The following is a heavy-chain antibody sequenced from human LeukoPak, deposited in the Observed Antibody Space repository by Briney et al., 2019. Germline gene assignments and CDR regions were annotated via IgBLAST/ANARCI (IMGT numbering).Heavy chain of an antibody. J-gene: IGHJ6*02. CDR2: IYPGDSDT. Sequence: GESLKISCKSSGYIYTTYWIGWVRQMPGKGLEWMGIIYPGDSDTRYSPSFQGQVAISADKSISTAYLQWSSLKASETAMYYCARLTPATMVRGVIPDPYYYYGMDVWGQGTTVTVSS. CDR1: GYIYTTYW. D-gene: IGHD3-10*01. CDR3: ARLTPATMVRGVIPDPYYYYGMDV. V-gene: IGHV5-51*01.